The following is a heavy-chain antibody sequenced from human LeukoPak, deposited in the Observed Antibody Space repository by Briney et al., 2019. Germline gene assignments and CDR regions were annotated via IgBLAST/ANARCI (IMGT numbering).Heavy chain of an antibody. CDR1: GGTFSSYS. CDR2: IIPIFGTA. D-gene: IGHD3-10*01. J-gene: IGHJ5*02. V-gene: IGHV1-69*06. CDR3: ARRMVRGANWFDP. Sequence: SVKVSCKASGGTFSSYSISWVRQAPGQGLEWMGGIIPIFGTANYAQKLQGRVTITADKSTSTAYMELSRLGSEDTAVYYCARRMVRGANWFDPWGQGTLVTVSS.